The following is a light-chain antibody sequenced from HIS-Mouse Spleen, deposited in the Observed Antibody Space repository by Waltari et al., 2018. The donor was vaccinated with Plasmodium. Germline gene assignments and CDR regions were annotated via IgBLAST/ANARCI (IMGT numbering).Light chain of an antibody. CDR2: SNN. CDR1: STHIGLNT. J-gene: IGLJ2*01. CDR3: AAWDDSLNGPV. V-gene: IGLV1-44*01. Sequence: QSVPTHPPSASGTAGQRVTIPCSGRSTHIGLNTVNTYQQLPGTAPKLLINSNNQRPSGVPDRFSGSKSGTSASLAISGLQSEDEADYYCAAWDDSLNGPVFGGGTKLTVL.